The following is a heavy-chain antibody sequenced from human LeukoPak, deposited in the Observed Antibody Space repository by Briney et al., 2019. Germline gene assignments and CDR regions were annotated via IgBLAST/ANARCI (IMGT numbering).Heavy chain of an antibody. D-gene: IGHD2-2*01. CDR3: ARVVGGVLPASTFHY. V-gene: IGHV4-30-2*01. Sequence: SETLSLICTVSGGSIISGGYSWSWIRQPPGKGLEWIGYIYHSGSTYYNPSLKSRVTISVDRSKNQFSLKLSSVTAADTAVYYCARVVGGVLPASTFHYGGQGTLVTVSS. CDR2: IYHSGST. CDR1: GGSIISGGYS. J-gene: IGHJ4*02.